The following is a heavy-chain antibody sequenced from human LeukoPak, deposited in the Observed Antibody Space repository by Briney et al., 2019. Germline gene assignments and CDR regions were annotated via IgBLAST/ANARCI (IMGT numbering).Heavy chain of an antibody. Sequence: SETLSLTCTVSGDSISSGDYYWSWIRQPPGKGLEWIGYIYYSGSTYYNPSLKSRVTISVDTSKNQFSLKLSSVTAADTAVYYCARGYCSSTSCYGGFDYWGQGTLVTVSS. CDR2: IYYSGST. CDR1: GDSISSGDYY. D-gene: IGHD2-2*01. J-gene: IGHJ4*02. V-gene: IGHV4-30-4*08. CDR3: ARGYCSSTSCYGGFDY.